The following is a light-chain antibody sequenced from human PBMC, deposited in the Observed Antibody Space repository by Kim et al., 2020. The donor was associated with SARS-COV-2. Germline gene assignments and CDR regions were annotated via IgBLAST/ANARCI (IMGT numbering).Light chain of an antibody. CDR3: TAWGGSLDGRV. V-gene: IGLV1-44*01. Sequence: GQRVTISWSGSSSNIGSNTVNWYQQLPGTAPKLLIYATNERPSGVPDRFSGFKSGTSASLAISGLQSEDEAYYYCTAWGGSLDGRVFGGGTKLTVL. CDR2: ATN. CDR1: SSNIGSNT. J-gene: IGLJ3*02.